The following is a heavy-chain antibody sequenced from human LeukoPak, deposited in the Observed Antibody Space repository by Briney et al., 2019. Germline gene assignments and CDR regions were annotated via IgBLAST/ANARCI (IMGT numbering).Heavy chain of an antibody. Sequence: GGSLRLSCAVSRITLSNYGMRWVRQAPGKGLEWVAGISGSGGSTSYADSVRGRVTISRDNPRNTLYLQMNSLRAEDTAVYFCASRGVVIRVILVGFHKEAYYFDSWGQGALVTVSS. CDR3: ASRGVVIRVILVGFHKEAYYFDS. D-gene: IGHD3-10*01. J-gene: IGHJ4*02. V-gene: IGHV3-23*01. CDR2: ISGSGGST. CDR1: RITLSNYG.